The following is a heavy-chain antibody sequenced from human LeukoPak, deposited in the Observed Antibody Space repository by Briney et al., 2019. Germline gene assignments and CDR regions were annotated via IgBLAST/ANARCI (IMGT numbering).Heavy chain of an antibody. CDR1: GGSISSYY. D-gene: IGHD2-2*01. V-gene: IGHV4-4*09. J-gene: IGHJ4*02. CDR3: ARHGPPGVPAAISGSFDY. Sequence: SETLSLTCTVSGGSISSYYWSWIRQPPGKGLEWIGYIYTSGSTNYNPSLKSRVTISVDTSKNQFSLKLSSVTAADTAVYYCARHGPPGVPAAISGSFDYWGQGTLVTVSS. CDR2: IYTSGST.